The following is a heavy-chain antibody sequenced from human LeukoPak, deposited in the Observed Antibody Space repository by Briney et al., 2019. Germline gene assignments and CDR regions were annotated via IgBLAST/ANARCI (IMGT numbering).Heavy chain of an antibody. Sequence: PGGSLRLSCAASGLTVSSNYISWVRQAPGKGLEWVSVIHSGGDTDYADSVKGRFIISRDSSKNTVYLQMNSLRAEDTAVYYCASGRLSGNGFDCWGQGTLVTVSS. CDR1: GLTVSSNY. D-gene: IGHD1-26*01. J-gene: IGHJ4*02. V-gene: IGHV3-66*01. CDR3: ASGRLSGNGFDC. CDR2: IHSGGDT.